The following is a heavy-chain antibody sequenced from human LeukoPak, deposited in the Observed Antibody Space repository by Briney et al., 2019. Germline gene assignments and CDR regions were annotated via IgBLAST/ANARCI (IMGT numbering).Heavy chain of an antibody. Sequence: GGSLRLSCAASGFTFSSYEMNWVRQAPGKGLEWVSYISSSGSTIYYADSVEGRFTISRDNAKNSLYLQMNSLRAEDTAVYYCARSLNSYYYYGMDVWGQGTTVTVSS. J-gene: IGHJ6*02. D-gene: IGHD5-24*01. CDR2: ISSSGSTI. CDR1: GFTFSSYE. V-gene: IGHV3-48*03. CDR3: ARSLNSYYYYGMDV.